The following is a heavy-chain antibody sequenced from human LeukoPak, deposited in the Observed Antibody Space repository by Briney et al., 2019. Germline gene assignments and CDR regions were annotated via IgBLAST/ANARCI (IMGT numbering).Heavy chain of an antibody. V-gene: IGHV1-8*01. CDR1: GYTFTSYD. Sequence: ASVTVSCKASGYTFTSYDINWVRQATGQGLEWMGWMNPNNGNTGYAQKFQGRVTMTRNTSISTAYMELSSLRSEATAVYYCARGLRGQWLVLDYWGQGTLVTVSS. CDR2: MNPNNGNT. CDR3: ARGLRGQWLVLDY. D-gene: IGHD6-19*01. J-gene: IGHJ4*02.